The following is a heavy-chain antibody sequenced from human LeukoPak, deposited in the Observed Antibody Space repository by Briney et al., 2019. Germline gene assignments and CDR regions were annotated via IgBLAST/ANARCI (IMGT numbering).Heavy chain of an antibody. CDR2: IFSGGST. Sequence: GGSLRLSCAASGITVSSNYMSWVHQAPGKGLEWVSVIFSGGSTYYADSVKGRFTISRDNSKNTLYLDMNSLRAEDTAVYYCARDEDAEAAFDIWGQGTMVTVSS. J-gene: IGHJ3*02. V-gene: IGHV3-53*01. CDR3: ARDEDAEAAFDI. CDR1: GITVSSNY.